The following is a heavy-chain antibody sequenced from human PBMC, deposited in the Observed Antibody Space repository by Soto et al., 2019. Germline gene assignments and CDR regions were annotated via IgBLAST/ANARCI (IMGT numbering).Heavy chain of an antibody. V-gene: IGHV3-7*01. Sequence: GGSLRLSCAASGFTFSSYWMSWVRQAPGKGLEWVANIKQDGSEKYYVDSVKGRFTISRDNAKNSLYLQMNSLRAENTAVYYCARDRPDDSSGYYSYYYYYGMDVWGQGTTV. D-gene: IGHD3-22*01. CDR3: ARDRPDDSSGYYSYYYYYGMDV. CDR1: GFTFSSYW. CDR2: IKQDGSEK. J-gene: IGHJ6*02.